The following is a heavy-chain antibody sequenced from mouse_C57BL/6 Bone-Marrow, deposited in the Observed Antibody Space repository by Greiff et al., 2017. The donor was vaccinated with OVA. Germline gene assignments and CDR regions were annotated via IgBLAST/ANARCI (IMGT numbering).Heavy chain of an antibody. V-gene: IGHV1-52*01. CDR3: ARWGIYYGSSYYYSDY. CDR1: GYTFTSYW. Sequence: QVQLQQSGAELVRPGSSVKLSCKASGYTFTSYWMHWVKQRPIQGLEWIGNIDPSDSETHYNQKFKDKATLTVDKSSSTAYMQLSSLTSEDSAVYYCARWGIYYGSSYYYSDYWGQGTTLTVSS. J-gene: IGHJ2*01. CDR2: IDPSDSET. D-gene: IGHD1-1*01.